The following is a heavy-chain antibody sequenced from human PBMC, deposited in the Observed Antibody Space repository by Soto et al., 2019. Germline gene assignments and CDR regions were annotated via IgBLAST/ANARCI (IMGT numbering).Heavy chain of an antibody. V-gene: IGHV1-69*01. J-gene: IGHJ4*02. CDR1: GGTFSSYA. CDR3: ASEGYSYGYSTYFDY. CDR2: IIPIFGTA. D-gene: IGHD5-18*01. Sequence: QVQLVQSGAEVKKPGSSVKVSCKASGGTFSSYAISWVRQAPGQGLEWMGGIIPIFGTANYAQKFQGRVTITADESTSTAYMELSSLRSEDKAVYYCASEGYSYGYSTYFDYWGQGTLVTVSS.